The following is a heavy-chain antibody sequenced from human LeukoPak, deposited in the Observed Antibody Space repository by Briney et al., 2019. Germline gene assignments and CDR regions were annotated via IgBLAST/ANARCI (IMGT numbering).Heavy chain of an antibody. CDR3: AREDYDILTGYYRHFDY. Sequence: GGSLRLSCAASGFTFSSYGMHWVRQTPGKGLEWVAFIRYDGTNKHYADSVKGRLTISRDNSKNTLYLQMNSLRPEDTAVYYCAREDYDILTGYYRHFDYWGQGTLVTVSS. V-gene: IGHV3-30*02. D-gene: IGHD3-9*01. CDR2: IRYDGTNK. J-gene: IGHJ4*02. CDR1: GFTFSSYG.